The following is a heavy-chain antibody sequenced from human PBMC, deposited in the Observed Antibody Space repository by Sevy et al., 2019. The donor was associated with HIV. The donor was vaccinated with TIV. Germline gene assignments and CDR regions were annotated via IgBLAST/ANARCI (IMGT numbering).Heavy chain of an antibody. CDR1: GYTFTSYA. D-gene: IGHD4-17*01. CDR3: ARGEVYGDYEYYFDY. Sequence: ASVKVSCKASGYTFTSYAMNWVRQAPGQGLEWMGRINTNTGNPMYAQGFTGRFVFSLDTSVSTAYLQISSLKAEDTAVYYCARGEVYGDYEYYFDYWGQGTLVTVSS. J-gene: IGHJ4*02. CDR2: INTNTGNP. V-gene: IGHV7-4-1*02.